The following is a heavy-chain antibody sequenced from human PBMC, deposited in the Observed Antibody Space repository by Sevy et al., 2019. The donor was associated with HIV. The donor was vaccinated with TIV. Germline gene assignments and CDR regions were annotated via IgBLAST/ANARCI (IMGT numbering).Heavy chain of an antibody. CDR1: GFTVNSNY. V-gene: IGHV3-30-3*01. CDR3: ARGQYYYDSSGYYGVDY. J-gene: IGHJ4*02. Sequence: GGSLRLSCAASGFTVNSNYMTWVRQAPGKGLEWVAVISYDGSNKYYADSVKGRFTISRDNSKNTLYLQMNSLRAEDTAVYYCARGQYYYDSSGYYGVDYWGQGTLVTVSS. CDR2: ISYDGSNK. D-gene: IGHD3-22*01.